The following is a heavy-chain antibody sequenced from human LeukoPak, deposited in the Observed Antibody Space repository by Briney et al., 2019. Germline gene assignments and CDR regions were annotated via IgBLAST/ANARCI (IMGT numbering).Heavy chain of an antibody. CDR1: GYTFTNYF. D-gene: IGHD2/OR15-2a*01. CDR3: ARDYNSANPNSDY. Sequence: GASVKVSCKASGYTFTNYFIHWVRQAPGQGLEWMGRLNPNSGGTNSAQRFQDRVTMTRDTSISTAYMELSRLRSDDTAIYYCARDYNSANPNSDYWGQGTLITVSS. CDR2: LNPNSGGT. J-gene: IGHJ4*02. V-gene: IGHV1-2*06.